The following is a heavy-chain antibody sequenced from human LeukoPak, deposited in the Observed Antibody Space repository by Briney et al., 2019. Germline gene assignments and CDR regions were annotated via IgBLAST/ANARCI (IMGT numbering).Heavy chain of an antibody. CDR1: GFTFSGYA. D-gene: IGHD3-10*01. CDR2: ISGGGGGT. J-gene: IGHJ6*02. V-gene: IGHV3-23*01. CDR3: AKGHGTMVREGGMDV. Sequence: AGGSLRLSCAASGFTFSGYAMSWVRQAPGKGLEWVSAISGGGGGTYYADSVKGRFTISRDNSKDTLYLQMNSLRAEDTAVYYCAKGHGTMVREGGMDVWGQGTTVTVSS.